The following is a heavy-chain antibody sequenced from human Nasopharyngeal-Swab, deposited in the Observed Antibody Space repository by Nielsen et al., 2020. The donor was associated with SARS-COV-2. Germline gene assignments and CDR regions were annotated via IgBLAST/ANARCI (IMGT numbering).Heavy chain of an antibody. D-gene: IGHD3-9*01. V-gene: IGHV4-30-4*01. Sequence: SETLCLSCSLSGGSISSGDYYWCWIRQPPGKGLEWIGYIYYSGSTYYNPSLKSRVTISVDTSKNQFSLKLSSVTAADTAVYYCARAGPLRYFDWLHNWFDPWGQGTLVTVSS. CDR3: ARAGPLRYFDWLHNWFDP. J-gene: IGHJ5*02. CDR2: IYYSGST. CDR1: GGSISSGDYY.